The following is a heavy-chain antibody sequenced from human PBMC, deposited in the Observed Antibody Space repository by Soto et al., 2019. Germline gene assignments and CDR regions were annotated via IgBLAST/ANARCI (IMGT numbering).Heavy chain of an antibody. CDR2: ISAYNGNT. J-gene: IGHJ4*02. D-gene: IGHD3-10*01. CDR1: GYTFTSYG. Sequence: QVQLVQSGAEVKKPGASVKVTCKASGYTFTSYGSSWVRQAPGQGLEWMGWISAYNGNTNYAQKLQGRVTMTTDTSTSTAYMELRSLRSDDMAVYYCARVPPSSVLLWCGEPFDYWGQGTLVTVSS. CDR3: ARVPPSSVLLWCGEPFDY. V-gene: IGHV1-18*03.